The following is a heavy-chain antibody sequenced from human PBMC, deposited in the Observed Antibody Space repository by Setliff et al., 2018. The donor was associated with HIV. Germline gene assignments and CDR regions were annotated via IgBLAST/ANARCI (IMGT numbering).Heavy chain of an antibody. CDR1: GGTFISYA. CDR3: ARERLSDVFDI. D-gene: IGHD2-21*02. Sequence: SVKVSCKASGGTFISYAISWVRQAPGQGLEWMGVIIPILGIANDAQKFQGRVTITTDESTSTAYMELSSLRSADTAVYYCARERLSDVFDIWGQGKMVTVSS. J-gene: IGHJ3*02. CDR2: IIPILGIA. V-gene: IGHV1-69*10.